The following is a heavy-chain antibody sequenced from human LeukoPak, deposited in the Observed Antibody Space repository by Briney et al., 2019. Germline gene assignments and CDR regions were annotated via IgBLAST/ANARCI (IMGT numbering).Heavy chain of an antibody. D-gene: IGHD6-19*01. Sequence: GGSLRLSCAASGFTFSSYSMNWVRQAPGKGLEWVSSISSSSSYIYYADSVKGRFTISRDNAKNTLYLQMNSLRADDTALYYCATNVRDEYSSGWYPIGYWGQGTLVTISS. J-gene: IGHJ4*02. CDR2: ISSSSSYI. CDR1: GFTFSSYS. V-gene: IGHV3-21*04. CDR3: ATNVRDEYSSGWYPIGY.